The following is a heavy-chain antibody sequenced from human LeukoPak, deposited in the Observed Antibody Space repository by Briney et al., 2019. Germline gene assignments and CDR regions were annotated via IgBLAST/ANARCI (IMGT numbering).Heavy chain of an antibody. CDR2: INPNSGCT. J-gene: IGHJ4*02. CDR1: GYTFTGYY. D-gene: IGHD4-17*01. Sequence: ALVKVSCKASGYTFTGYYMHWVRQAPGQGLGWRGWINPNSGCTNYAQKFQGRVTMTRDTSISTAYMELSRLRSDDTAVYYCARRNGDRLDYWGQGTLVTVSS. V-gene: IGHV1-2*02. CDR3: ARRNGDRLDY.